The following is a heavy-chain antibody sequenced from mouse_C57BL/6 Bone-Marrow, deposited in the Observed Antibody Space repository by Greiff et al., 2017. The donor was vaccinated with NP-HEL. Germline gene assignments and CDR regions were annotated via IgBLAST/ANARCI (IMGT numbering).Heavy chain of an antibody. Sequence: QVQLQQSGAELAKPGASVKLSCKASGYTFTSYWMHWVKQRPGQGLEWIGYINPSSGYTKYNQTFKDKATLTADKNSSTAYMQLSSLTYEDSAVYYCASTLYYFDYWGQGTTLTVSS. CDR2: INPSSGYT. V-gene: IGHV1-7*01. CDR1: GYTFTSYW. CDR3: ASTLYYFDY. J-gene: IGHJ2*01.